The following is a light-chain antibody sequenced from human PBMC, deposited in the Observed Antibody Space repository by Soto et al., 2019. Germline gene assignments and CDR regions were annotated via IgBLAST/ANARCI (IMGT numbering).Light chain of an antibody. J-gene: IGKJ1*01. CDR2: KAS. V-gene: IGKV1-5*03. Sequence: DIQMTQSPSPLSASLGDRVIITCRASQDIRIDLGWYQQKPGKAPKLLIYKASTLKSGVPSRFSGSGSGTEFTLTISSLQPDDFATYYCQQYYSYWTFGQGTKVDIK. CDR1: QDIRID. CDR3: QQYYSYWT.